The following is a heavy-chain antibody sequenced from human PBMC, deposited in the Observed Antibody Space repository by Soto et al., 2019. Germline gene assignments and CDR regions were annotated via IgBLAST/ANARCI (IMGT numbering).Heavy chain of an antibody. CDR1: GFTFSSYG. CDR2: IWYDGSKK. CDR3: ARGVATTPFDY. D-gene: IGHD5-12*01. V-gene: IGHV3-33*01. Sequence: QVQLVESGGGVVQPGRSLRLSCAASGFTFSSYGMHWVRQAPGKGLEWVTVIWYDGSKKYYADSVKGRFTISRDNSKNTLYLQMNSLRAEDTAVYYCARGVATTPFDYWGQGTQVTVSS. J-gene: IGHJ4*02.